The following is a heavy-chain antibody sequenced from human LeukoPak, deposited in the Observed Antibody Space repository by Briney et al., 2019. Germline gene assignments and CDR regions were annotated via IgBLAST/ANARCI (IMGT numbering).Heavy chain of an antibody. J-gene: IGHJ3*02. CDR2: IRSKAYGGTT. CDR3: TRGTFNAFDI. V-gene: IGHV3-49*04. CDR1: GFTFSDYY. Sequence: GGSLRLSCAASGFTFSDYYMSWVRQAPGKGLEWVGFIRSKAYGGTTEYAASVKGRFTISRDDSKSIAYLQMNSLKTEDTAVYYCTRGTFNAFDIWGQGTMVTVSS.